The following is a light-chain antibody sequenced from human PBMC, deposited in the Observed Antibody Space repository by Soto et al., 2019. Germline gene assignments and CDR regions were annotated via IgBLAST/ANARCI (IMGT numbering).Light chain of an antibody. CDR1: SSDIGASNF. CDR3: CSYAGNPYV. Sequence: QSVLTQPPSVSGSPGQSITVSCTGTSSDIGASNFVSWYQHLPGRAPKVIIFEGSKRPSGVSDRFSGSKSGNTASLTISGLQAEDEADYYCCSYAGNPYVFGTGTKVTVL. J-gene: IGLJ1*01. CDR2: EGS. V-gene: IGLV2-23*01.